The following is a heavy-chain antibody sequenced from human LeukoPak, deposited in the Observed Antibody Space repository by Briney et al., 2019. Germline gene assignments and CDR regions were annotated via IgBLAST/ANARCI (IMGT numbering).Heavy chain of an antibody. J-gene: IGHJ4*02. D-gene: IGHD5-18*01. Sequence: SESLSLTCTVSGGSISSYYWSWIRQPPGKRLEWIGYIHYSGSTDYNPSLKSRVTMSVDTSKNQFSLKLTSVTAADTAVYYCARATVDTAMVLGYWGQGTLVTVSS. V-gene: IGHV4-59*01. CDR1: GGSISSYY. CDR3: ARATVDTAMVLGY. CDR2: IHYSGST.